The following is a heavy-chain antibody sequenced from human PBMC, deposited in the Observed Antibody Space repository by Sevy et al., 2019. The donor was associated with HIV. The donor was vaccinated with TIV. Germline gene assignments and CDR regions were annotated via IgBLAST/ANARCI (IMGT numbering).Heavy chain of an antibody. CDR2: ISSISSYI. J-gene: IGHJ4*02. D-gene: IGHD3-10*01. Sequence: GGSLRLSCAASGFTFSSYSMNWVRQAPGKGLEWVSSISSISSYIYYADSVKGRFTISRDNAKNSLYLQMNSLRAEDTAVYYCARERTMVRGATYYFDYWGQRTLVTVSS. V-gene: IGHV3-21*01. CDR1: GFTFSSYS. CDR3: ARERTMVRGATYYFDY.